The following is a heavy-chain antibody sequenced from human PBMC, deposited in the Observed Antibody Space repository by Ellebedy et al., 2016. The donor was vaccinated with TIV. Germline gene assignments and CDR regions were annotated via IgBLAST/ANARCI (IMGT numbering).Heavy chain of an antibody. Sequence: GESLKIPCTASGFTFSSYSMFWVRQAPGKGLEWVALISYDVITQYYADSVKGRFTTSRDNSKNMLYLQMNSLRPEDTAVYYCANRGPRGTFSMDVWGKGTTVTVSS. CDR3: ANRGPRGTFSMDV. CDR2: ISYDVITQ. V-gene: IGHV3-30*01. D-gene: IGHD3-16*01. CDR1: GFTFSSYS. J-gene: IGHJ6*03.